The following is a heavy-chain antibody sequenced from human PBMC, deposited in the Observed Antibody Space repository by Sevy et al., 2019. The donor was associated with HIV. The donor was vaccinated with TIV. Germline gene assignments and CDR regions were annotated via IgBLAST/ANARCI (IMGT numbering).Heavy chain of an antibody. J-gene: IGHJ5*02. CDR3: ARPSGGYYGSGSYRGGYWFDP. Sequence: SETLSLTCTVSGGSISSSSYYWGWIRQPPGKGLEWIGSIYYSGSTYYNPSLKSRVTISVDTSKIQFSLKLSSVTAADTAVYYCARPSGGYYGSGSYRGGYWFDPWGQGTLVTVSS. CDR2: IYYSGST. D-gene: IGHD3-10*01. V-gene: IGHV4-39*01. CDR1: GGSISSSSYY.